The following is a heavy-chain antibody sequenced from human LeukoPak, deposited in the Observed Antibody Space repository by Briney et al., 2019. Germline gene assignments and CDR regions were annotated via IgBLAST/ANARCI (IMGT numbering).Heavy chain of an antibody. CDR1: GYTFTGYY. J-gene: IGHJ4*02. Sequence: GASVKVSCKASGYTFTGYYMHWVRQAPGHGLEWMGWINPNSGATNYAQTFQGRVTMTRDTSISTAYMELSRLRSDDTAVYYCARGVLWQQGSRYFDYWGQGTLVTVSS. CDR2: INPNSGAT. D-gene: IGHD3-10*01. V-gene: IGHV1-2*02. CDR3: ARGVLWQQGSRYFDY.